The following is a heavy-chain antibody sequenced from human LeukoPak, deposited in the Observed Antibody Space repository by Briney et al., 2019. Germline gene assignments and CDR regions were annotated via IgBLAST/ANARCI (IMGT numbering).Heavy chain of an antibody. CDR1: GFTFSSYA. D-gene: IGHD4-23*01. J-gene: IGHJ5*02. V-gene: IGHV3-23*01. CDR2: ISGSGGST. Sequence: GGSLRLSCAASGFTFSSYAMSWVRQAPGKGLEWVSAISGSGGSTYYADSVKGRFTISRDNAKNTLYLQMDSLRAEDTAVYYCARDIPHNSFDPWGQGTLVTVSS. CDR3: ARDIPHNSFDP.